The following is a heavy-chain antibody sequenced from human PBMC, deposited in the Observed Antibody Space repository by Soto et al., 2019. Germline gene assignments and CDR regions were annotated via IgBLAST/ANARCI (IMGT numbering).Heavy chain of an antibody. CDR3: ARHGYSYGLGVIDY. CDR2: IYYSGST. CDR1: GGSISSSSYY. Sequence: QLQLQESGPGLVKPSETLSLTCTVSGGSISSSSYYWGWIRQPPGKGLEWIGSIYYSGSTYYNPSLKSRVTISVDTSKNQFSLKLSSVTAADTAVYYCARHGYSYGLGVIDYWGQGTLVTVSS. V-gene: IGHV4-39*01. D-gene: IGHD5-18*01. J-gene: IGHJ4*02.